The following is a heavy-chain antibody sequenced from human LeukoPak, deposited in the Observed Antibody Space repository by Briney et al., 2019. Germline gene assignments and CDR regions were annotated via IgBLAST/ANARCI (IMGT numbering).Heavy chain of an antibody. J-gene: IGHJ4*02. Sequence: ASVKVSCKASGYTFTSYDINWVRQATGQGLEWMGWMNPNSGNTGYAQKFQGRVTMTRNTSISTAYMELSSLRSEDTAVYYCARGDTKWLGELLGYWGQGTLVTVSS. D-gene: IGHD3-10*01. CDR2: MNPNSGNT. V-gene: IGHV1-8*01. CDR1: GYTFTSYD. CDR3: ARGDTKWLGELLGY.